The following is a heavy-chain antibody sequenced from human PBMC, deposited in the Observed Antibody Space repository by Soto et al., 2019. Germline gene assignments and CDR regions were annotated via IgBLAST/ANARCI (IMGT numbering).Heavy chain of an antibody. CDR3: ARAGNNWNDVLWFDP. Sequence: GGSLRLSCAASGFTVSSNYMSWVRQAPGKGLEWVSVIYSGGSTYYADSVKGRFTISRDNSKNTLYLQMNSLRAEDTAVYYCARAGNNWNDVLWFDPWGQGTLVTVSS. J-gene: IGHJ5*02. CDR2: IYSGGST. D-gene: IGHD1-20*01. V-gene: IGHV3-66*01. CDR1: GFTVSSNY.